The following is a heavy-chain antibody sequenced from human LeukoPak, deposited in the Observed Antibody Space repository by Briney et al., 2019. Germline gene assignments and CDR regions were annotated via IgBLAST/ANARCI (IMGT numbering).Heavy chain of an antibody. CDR2: INHSGST. J-gene: IGHJ4*02. Sequence: SETLSLTCAVYGGSFSGYYWSWIRQPPGKGLEWIGEINHSGSTNYNPPLKSRVTISVDTSKNQFSLKLSSVTAADTAVYYCARESKYYYGSGSYPVLDYFDYWGQGTLVTVSS. CDR1: GGSFSGYY. D-gene: IGHD3-10*01. CDR3: ARESKYYYGSGSYPVLDYFDY. V-gene: IGHV4-34*01.